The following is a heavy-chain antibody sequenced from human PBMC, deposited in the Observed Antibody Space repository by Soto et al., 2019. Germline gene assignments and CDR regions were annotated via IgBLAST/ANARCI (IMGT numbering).Heavy chain of an antibody. D-gene: IGHD3-3*01. CDR1: GYTFTSYI. CDR2: ISVHNGDT. V-gene: IGHV1-18*01. CDR3: ARTNTISVVVIIRYFDH. Sequence: QVQLVQSGAEVKKPGASVKLSFEASGYTFTSYIISWVRQPPGPGLQWMGCISVHNGDTDYAQNLQGRVTMTTDTSTNTAYMELRSLRSDDTAVYYCARTNTISVVVIIRYFDHWGQGALVTASS. J-gene: IGHJ4*02.